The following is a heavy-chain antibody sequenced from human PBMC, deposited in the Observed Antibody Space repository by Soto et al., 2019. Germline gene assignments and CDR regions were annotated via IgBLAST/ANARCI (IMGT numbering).Heavy chain of an antibody. J-gene: IGHJ6*02. V-gene: IGHV3-30*18. D-gene: IGHD1-1*01. Sequence: QVQLVESGGGVVQPGTSLRLSCAASGFTLSTYGMHWVRQTPGKGLEWVALILYDGSNKYYADSVKGRFTISRDNSKNTLYLQVSSLRAEDTAVYYCAKSRDAYNFYFYYGMDVWGQGTSVTVSS. CDR1: GFTLSTYG. CDR3: AKSRDAYNFYFYYGMDV. CDR2: ILYDGSNK.